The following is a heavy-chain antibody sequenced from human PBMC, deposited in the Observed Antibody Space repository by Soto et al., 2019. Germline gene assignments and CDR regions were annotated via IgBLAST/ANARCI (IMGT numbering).Heavy chain of an antibody. CDR2: INPNSGGT. D-gene: IGHD5-18*01. CDR3: AKCAMVVCVYHVDY. V-gene: IGHV1-2*04. J-gene: IGHJ4*02. CDR1: GYTFTGYY. Sequence: GASVKVSCKASGYTFTGYYMHWVRQAPGQGLEWMGWINPNSGGTNYAQKFQGWVTMTRDTSISTAYMELSRLRSDDTAVYYCAKCAMVVCVYHVDYWGQGTLVTVSS.